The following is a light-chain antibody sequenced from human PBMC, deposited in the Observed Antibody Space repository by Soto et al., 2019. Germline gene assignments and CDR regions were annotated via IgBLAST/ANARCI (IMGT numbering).Light chain of an antibody. Sequence: EIVMTQSPATLSVSPGERATLSCRASQSVTSNLAWYQQKPGRAPRLLIYGASTRATGILARFSGSGSGTAFTLTYVSLQSEDFTVYYCQQYNTWPPTCGQGTRLEIK. CDR2: GAS. V-gene: IGKV3-15*01. CDR1: QSVTSN. J-gene: IGKJ5*01. CDR3: QQYNTWPPT.